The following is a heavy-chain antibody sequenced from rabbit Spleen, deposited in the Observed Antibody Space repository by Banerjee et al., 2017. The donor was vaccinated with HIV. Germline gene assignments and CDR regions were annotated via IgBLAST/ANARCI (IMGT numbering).Heavy chain of an antibody. CDR3: SRDAGSSYYTDRCNL. CDR1: GIDFSRGYD. CDR2: IFTGNVKT. V-gene: IGHV1S40*01. J-gene: IGHJ6*01. D-gene: IGHD8-1*01. Sequence: QQLVESGGGLVKPGASLTLTCKASGIDFSRGYDMCWVRLAPGKGLEWIGCIFTGNVKTYYASWAKGRFTISKTSSTTVTLQMTSLTVADTATYFCSRDAGSSYYTDRCNLWGPGTLVTVS.